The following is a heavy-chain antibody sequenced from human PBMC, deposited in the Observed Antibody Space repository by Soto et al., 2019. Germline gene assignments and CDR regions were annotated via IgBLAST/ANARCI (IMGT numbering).Heavy chain of an antibody. CDR2: ISGSGGST. V-gene: IGHV3-23*01. CDR3: AKSPIWGSYRHNYFDS. Sequence: EVQLLESGGGLVQPGGSLRLSCAASGFTFSSYAMSWVSQAPGKGLEWVSAISGSGGSTYYADSVKGRFTISRDNSKNTLSLQMNSLRAEDTAVYYCAKSPIWGSYRHNYFDSCGQGTMVTVSS. CDR1: GFTFSSYA. J-gene: IGHJ4*02. D-gene: IGHD3-16*02.